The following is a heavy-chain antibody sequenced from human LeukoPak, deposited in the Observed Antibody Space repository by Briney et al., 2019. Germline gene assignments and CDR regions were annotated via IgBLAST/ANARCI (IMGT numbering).Heavy chain of an antibody. CDR2: ISYDGSNK. V-gene: IGHV3-30*03. CDR1: GFTFSSYG. D-gene: IGHD3-10*01. Sequence: GRSLRLSCAASGFTFSSYGMHWVRQAPGKGLEWVAVISYDGSNKYYADSVKGRFTISRDNAKNSLYLQMNSLRAEDTAVYYCARDSITMVRGALFDYWGQGTLVTVSS. CDR3: ARDSITMVRGALFDY. J-gene: IGHJ4*02.